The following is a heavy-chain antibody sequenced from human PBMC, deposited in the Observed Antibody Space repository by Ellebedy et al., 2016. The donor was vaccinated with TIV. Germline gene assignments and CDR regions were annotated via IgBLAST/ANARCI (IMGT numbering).Heavy chain of an antibody. V-gene: IGHV4-34*01. CDR3: ARGGYYYGSGYPLWFDP. CDR1: GGSFSGYY. CDR2: INHSGST. D-gene: IGHD3-10*01. J-gene: IGHJ5*02. Sequence: MPSETLSLTCAVYGGSFSGYYWSWIRQPPGKGLEWIGEINHSGSTNYNPSLKSRVTVSVDTSKNQFSLKLSSVTAADTAVYYCARGGYYYGSGYPLWFDPWGQGTLVTVSS.